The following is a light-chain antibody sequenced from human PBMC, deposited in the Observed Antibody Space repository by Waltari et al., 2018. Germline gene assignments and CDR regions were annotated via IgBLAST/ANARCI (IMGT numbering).Light chain of an antibody. CDR2: DVT. CDR3: SAYTRSGTYV. Sequence: QSALTQAASVSGSPGQSITISCTGTSSDVGGYESVSWYQQQPGKAPKVLIYDVTNRPSGVSNRFSGSKSGNTASLTISGLQAEDEADYYCSAYTRSGTYVFGTGTKVTVL. J-gene: IGLJ1*01. V-gene: IGLV2-14*03. CDR1: SSDVGGYES.